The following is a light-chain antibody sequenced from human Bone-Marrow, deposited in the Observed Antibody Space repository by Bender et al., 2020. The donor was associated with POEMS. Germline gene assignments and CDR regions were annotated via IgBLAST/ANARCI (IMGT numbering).Light chain of an antibody. V-gene: IGLV3-1*01. CDR2: QDD. CDR1: QLGDKY. CDR3: QTLDNHIYV. Sequence: SYELTQPPSVSVSPGQTASITCSGDQLGDKYVCWYQQKPGQSPLMVLYQDDKRPSGIPERFSGSNSGNTATLTILGTQALDEADYFCQTLDNHIYVFGPGTKVSVL. J-gene: IGLJ1*01.